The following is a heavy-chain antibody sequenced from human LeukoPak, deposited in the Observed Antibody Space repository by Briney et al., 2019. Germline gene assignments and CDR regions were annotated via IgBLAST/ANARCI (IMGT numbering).Heavy chain of an antibody. J-gene: IGHJ6*02. V-gene: IGHV1-18*01. CDR2: ISAYNGNP. Sequence: ASVKVSCKASGYTFTSYGISWVRQAPGQGLEWMGWISAYNGNPNYAQKLQGRVTMTTDTSTSTAYMELRSLRSDDTAVYYCARTASTGSWYLYYYYYGMDVWGQGTTVTVSS. CDR1: GYTFTSYG. D-gene: IGHD6-13*01. CDR3: ARTASTGSWYLYYYYYGMDV.